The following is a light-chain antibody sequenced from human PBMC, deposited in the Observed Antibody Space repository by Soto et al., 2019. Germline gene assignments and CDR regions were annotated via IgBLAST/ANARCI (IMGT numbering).Light chain of an antibody. J-gene: IGLJ3*02. Sequence: QSAQTQPPSASGSPGQSVTISCTGTSSDVGAYNYVSWYQQHAGKAPKLVIYEVTKRPSGVPDRFSGSKSANTASLTVSGLQAEDEADYYCSSFASSNTWVFGGGTKVTVL. V-gene: IGLV2-8*01. CDR3: SSFASSNTWV. CDR1: SSDVGAYNY. CDR2: EVT.